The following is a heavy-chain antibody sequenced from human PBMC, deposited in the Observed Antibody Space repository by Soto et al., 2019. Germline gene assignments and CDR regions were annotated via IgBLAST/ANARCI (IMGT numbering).Heavy chain of an antibody. CDR2: IGWDSVNT. Sequence: EVQLVESGGVVVQPGGSLRLSCAASGFTFDDFSMHWVRQAPGKGLEWVSLIGWDSVNTYYADSVKGRFTISRDNSKNSLYLQMNSLRTEDTALYYCAKEKRGNSWTSFDYWGQGTLVTVSS. V-gene: IGHV3-43*01. D-gene: IGHD6-13*01. J-gene: IGHJ4*02. CDR3: AKEKRGNSWTSFDY. CDR1: GFTFDDFS.